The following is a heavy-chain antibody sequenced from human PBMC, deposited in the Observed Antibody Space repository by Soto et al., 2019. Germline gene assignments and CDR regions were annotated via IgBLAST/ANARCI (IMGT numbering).Heavy chain of an antibody. Sequence: QVQLQESGPGLVKPSQTLSLTCTVSGGSISSGGYYWSWIRQHPGKGLEWIGYIYYSGSTYYNPAIRRRVTISVDTSKNQSSLKLSFVTAADTAVFYCASDYGGNSASWFGPWGQGTLVTVSS. CDR2: IYYSGST. J-gene: IGHJ5*02. CDR1: GGSISSGGYY. D-gene: IGHD4-17*01. CDR3: ASDYGGNSASWFGP. V-gene: IGHV4-31*03.